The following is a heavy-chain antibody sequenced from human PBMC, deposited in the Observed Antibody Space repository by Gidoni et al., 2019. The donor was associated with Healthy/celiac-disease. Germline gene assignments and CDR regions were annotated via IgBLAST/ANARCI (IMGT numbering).Heavy chain of an antibody. D-gene: IGHD3-10*01. V-gene: IGHV3-49*03. J-gene: IGHJ4*02. CDR1: GFTFGDYA. CDR2: IRSKAYGGTT. CDR3: TTPYYYGSGSYYNPFDY. Sequence: EVQLVESGGGLVQPGRSLRLSCTASGFTFGDYAMSWFRQAPGKGLEWVGFIRSKAYGGTTEYAASVKGRFTISRDDSKSIAYLQMNSLKTEDTAVYYCTTPYYYGSGSYYNPFDYWGQGTLVTVSS.